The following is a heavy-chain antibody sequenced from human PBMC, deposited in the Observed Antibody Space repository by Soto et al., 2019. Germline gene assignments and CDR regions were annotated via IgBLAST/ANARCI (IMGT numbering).Heavy chain of an antibody. D-gene: IGHD5-18*01. CDR2: IYPGDSDT. CDR1: GYTFSSQW. CDR3: AKISNGYPDY. Sequence: VESLKISCKASGYTFSSQWICCLRQMPGKVLEWMGIIYPGDSDTRYSPSFQGQVTISADKSISTAYLQWSSLKASDTAMYYCAKISNGYPDYWGQGTLVTVSS. V-gene: IGHV5-51*01. J-gene: IGHJ4*02.